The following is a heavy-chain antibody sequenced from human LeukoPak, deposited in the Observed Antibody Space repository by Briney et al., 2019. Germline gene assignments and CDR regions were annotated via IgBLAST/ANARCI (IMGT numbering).Heavy chain of an antibody. V-gene: IGHV3-64D*09. CDR2: ISSNGGST. CDR1: GFTFSSYA. Sequence: PGGSLRLSCSASGFTFSSYAMHWVRQAPGKGLEYVSAISSNGGSTYYADSVKGRFTISRDNSKNTLYLQMSSLRAEDTAVYYCARGPGPDYGDYVYFDYWGQGTLVTVSS. CDR3: ARGPGPDYGDYVYFDY. J-gene: IGHJ4*02. D-gene: IGHD4-17*01.